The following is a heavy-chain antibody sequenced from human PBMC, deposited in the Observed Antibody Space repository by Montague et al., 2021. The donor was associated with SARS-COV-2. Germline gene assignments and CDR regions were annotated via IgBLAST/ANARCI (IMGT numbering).Heavy chain of an antibody. V-gene: IGHV6-1*01. Sequence: CAISGDSVSSNIATWTWLRQSPSRGLECIGRTYYRSKWYNDYAESVKSRITIDPDTSKHQFSLHLNSVTPEDTAVYYCARIPVGSKYYFDFWGQGTLVTVSS. CDR3: ARIPVGSKYYFDF. D-gene: IGHD2-2*01. J-gene: IGHJ4*02. CDR1: GDSVSSNIAT. CDR2: TYYRSKWYN.